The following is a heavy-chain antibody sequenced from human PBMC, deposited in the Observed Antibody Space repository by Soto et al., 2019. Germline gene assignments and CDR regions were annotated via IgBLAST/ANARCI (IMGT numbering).Heavy chain of an antibody. J-gene: IGHJ4*02. CDR3: AKFGPRVRGFDY. CDR2: TGGSDGST. Sequence: GGPLRLSCAASGFTFSTYTMSWVRQAPGKGLEWVSATGGSDGSTYYADSVKGRVTISRDNSKNTLYLQMNSLRVEDTAIYYCAKFGPRVRGFDYWGQGTLVTVSS. D-gene: IGHD3-3*01. CDR1: GFTFSTYT. V-gene: IGHV3-23*01.